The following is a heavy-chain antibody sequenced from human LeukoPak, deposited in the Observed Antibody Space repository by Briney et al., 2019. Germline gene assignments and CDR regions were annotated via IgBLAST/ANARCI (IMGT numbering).Heavy chain of an antibody. Sequence: GGSLRLSCAASGFTFSSYGMHWVRQAPGKGLEWVAFIRYDGSNKYYADSVKGRFTISRDNAKNSLYLEMNSLRAEDTGLYHCARDMKGNLDYWGQGTLVTVSS. D-gene: IGHD3-16*01. J-gene: IGHJ4*02. V-gene: IGHV3-30*02. CDR3: ARDMKGNLDY. CDR1: GFTFSSYG. CDR2: IRYDGSNK.